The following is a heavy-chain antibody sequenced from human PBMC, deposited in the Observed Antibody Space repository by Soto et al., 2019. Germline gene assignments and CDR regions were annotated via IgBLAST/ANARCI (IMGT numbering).Heavy chain of an antibody. CDR2: ISSSSSYI. J-gene: IGHJ4*02. CDR3: ASSHSQYSSRGGYFDY. D-gene: IGHD6-13*01. Sequence: PGGSLRLSCTASGFTCSSYSRNWVRQAPGKGLEWVSSISSSSSYIYYADSVKGRFTISRDNAKNSLYLQMNSLRAEDTAVYYCASSHSQYSSRGGYFDYWGQGTLVTVSS. CDR1: GFTCSSYS. V-gene: IGHV3-21*01.